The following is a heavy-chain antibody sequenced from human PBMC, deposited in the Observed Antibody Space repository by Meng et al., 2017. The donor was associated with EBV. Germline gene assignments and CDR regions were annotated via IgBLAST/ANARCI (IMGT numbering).Heavy chain of an antibody. V-gene: IGHV4-39*07. J-gene: IGHJ4*02. CDR3: ADYSS. CDR1: GGSISSSSYY. CDR2: IYYSGST. D-gene: IGHD4-11*01. Sequence: QVQLPESGLGLLKLSRTLFFTCTFSGGSISSSSYYWGWIRQPPGKGLEWSGSIYYSGSTYYNPPLKSRVTISVDTSKNQFSLKLSSVTAADTAVYYCADYSSWGQGTLVTVSS.